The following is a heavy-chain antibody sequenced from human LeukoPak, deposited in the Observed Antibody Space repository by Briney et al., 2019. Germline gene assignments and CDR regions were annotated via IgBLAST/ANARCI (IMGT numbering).Heavy chain of an antibody. J-gene: IGHJ3*02. Sequence: PGGSLRPSCAASGFTFEHYGMSWVRQAPGKGLEWVSGITWDAAKIGYADSVKGRFTISRDNAKKSLYVQMHSLRAEDTALYYCATSDQIIMMDAFDIWGQGTMVIVSS. D-gene: IGHD3-16*01. CDR2: ITWDAAKI. CDR1: GFTFEHYG. V-gene: IGHV3-20*04. CDR3: ATSDQIIMMDAFDI.